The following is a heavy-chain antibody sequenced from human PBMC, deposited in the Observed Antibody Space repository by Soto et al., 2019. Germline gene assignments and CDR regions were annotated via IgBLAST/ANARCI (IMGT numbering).Heavy chain of an antibody. Sequence: QITLKESGPTLVKPTQTLTLTCTVSGFSLSGDGVGVGWIRQPPGKALEWLALIYWDDDQRYSPSLKTRLTITKDTYKDQVVRTMTNMDPVDTATYYCAHAYGGTSWPNDAFDIWGQGTVVTVSS. CDR1: GFSLSGDGVG. J-gene: IGHJ3*02. CDR3: AHAYGGTSWPNDAFDI. CDR2: IYWDDDQ. V-gene: IGHV2-5*02. D-gene: IGHD2-21*01.